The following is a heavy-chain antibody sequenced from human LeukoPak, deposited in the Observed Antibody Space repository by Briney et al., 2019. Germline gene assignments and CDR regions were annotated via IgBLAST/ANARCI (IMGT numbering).Heavy chain of an antibody. Sequence: GGSLRLSCAASGFTFSSYSMNWVRQAPGKGLEWVSSISSSSSYIYYADSVKGRFTISRDNAKNSLYLQMNSPRAEDTAVYYCARVYNNYYMDVWGKGTTVSISS. J-gene: IGHJ6*03. CDR1: GFTFSSYS. D-gene: IGHD5-24*01. CDR3: ARVYNNYYMDV. V-gene: IGHV3-21*01. CDR2: ISSSSSYI.